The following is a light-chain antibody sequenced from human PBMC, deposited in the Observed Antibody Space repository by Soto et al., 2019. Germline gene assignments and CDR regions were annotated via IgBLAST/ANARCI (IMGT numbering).Light chain of an antibody. V-gene: IGKV1-5*03. CDR1: QSISTW. CDR2: KAS. J-gene: IGKJ2*01. CDR3: QQYNTFSNT. Sequence: DIPMTQSPSTLSASIGDTVTITCRASQSISTWLAWYQQKPGKAPKLLIYKASSLESGVPSRFSGSGSGTEFTLTISSLQPDDFATYHCQQYNTFSNTFGQGTKLEIK.